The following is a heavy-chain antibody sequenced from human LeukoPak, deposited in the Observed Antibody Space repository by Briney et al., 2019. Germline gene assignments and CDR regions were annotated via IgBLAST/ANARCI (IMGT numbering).Heavy chain of an antibody. J-gene: IGHJ4*02. Sequence: KESGPTLVKPTQTLPLTCTFSGFSLSTSGVGLGWLRQPPGKALEWLVLIYCNDDKRYTPSLNSRLTITKDTSKKQVVLSMTNMDPVDTATYYCAHMYCSSITCPHYFDYWGQGTLVTVSS. CDR2: IYCNDDK. V-gene: IGHV2-5*01. CDR1: GFSLSTSGVG. CDR3: AHMYCSSITCPHYFDY. D-gene: IGHD2-2*01.